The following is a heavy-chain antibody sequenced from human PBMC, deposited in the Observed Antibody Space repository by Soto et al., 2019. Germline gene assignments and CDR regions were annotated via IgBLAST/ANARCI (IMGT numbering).Heavy chain of an antibody. CDR3: ARGDPGIAAAGRDY. J-gene: IGHJ4*02. V-gene: IGHV4-34*01. Sequence: PSETLSLTCAVYGGSFSGYYWSWIRQPPGKGLEWIGEINHSGSTNYNPSLKSRVTISVDTSKNQFSLKLSSVTAADTAVYYCARGDPGIAAAGRDYWGQGTLV. D-gene: IGHD6-13*01. CDR1: GGSFSGYY. CDR2: INHSGST.